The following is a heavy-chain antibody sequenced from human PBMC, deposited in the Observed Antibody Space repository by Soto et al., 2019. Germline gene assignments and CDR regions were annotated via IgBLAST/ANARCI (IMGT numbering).Heavy chain of an antibody. CDR3: AREASVAALNWFDP. V-gene: IGHV3-30-3*01. CDR2: ILYDGTIE. Sequence: GSLRLSCAASGFTFSQYALNWVRQAPGKGLEWVAVILYDGTIEHYADSVKGRFTVSRDNSKNTVYLQMDSLTPEDTGVYYCAREASVAALNWFDPWGQGTLVTVSS. D-gene: IGHD6-6*01. J-gene: IGHJ5*02. CDR1: GFTFSQYA.